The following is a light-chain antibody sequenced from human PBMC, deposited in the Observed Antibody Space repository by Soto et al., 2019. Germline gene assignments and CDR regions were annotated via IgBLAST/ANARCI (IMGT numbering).Light chain of an antibody. CDR3: MQGTHWPLT. J-gene: IGKJ1*01. V-gene: IGKV2-30*02. Sequence: DVVMTQSPLSLPVTLGQPASISCRSSQSLVHSDGSTYLNWFQQRPGQSPRRPSYKVSNRDSGVVDRFSGSGSGTHFTLKISRVEAEDVGVYYCMQGTHWPLTFGQGTKVAIK. CDR1: QSLVHSDGSTY. CDR2: KVS.